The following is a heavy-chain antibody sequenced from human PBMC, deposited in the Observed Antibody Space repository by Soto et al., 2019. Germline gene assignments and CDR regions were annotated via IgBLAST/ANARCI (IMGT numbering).Heavy chain of an antibody. D-gene: IGHD3-3*01. CDR3: ARDRYYDFWSGYSPQYYYYGMDV. Sequence: QLQLQESGSGLVKPSQTLSLTCAVSGGSISSGGYSWSWIRQPPGKGLEWIGYIYHSGSTYYNPSLKSRVTISVDRSKNQFSLKLSSVTAADTAVYYCARDRYYDFWSGYSPQYYYYGMDVWGQGTTVTVSS. V-gene: IGHV4-30-2*01. J-gene: IGHJ6*02. CDR1: GGSISSGGYS. CDR2: IYHSGST.